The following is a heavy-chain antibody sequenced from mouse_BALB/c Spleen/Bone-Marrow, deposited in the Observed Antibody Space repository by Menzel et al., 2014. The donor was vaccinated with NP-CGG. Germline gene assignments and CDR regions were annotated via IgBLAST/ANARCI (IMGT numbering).Heavy chain of an antibody. D-gene: IGHD2-1*01. CDR1: GYSFTGYT. CDR2: INPYNGGT. Sequence: EVKLMESGPELVKPGASMKISCKASGYSFTGYTMNWVKQSHGENLEWIGLINPYNGGTSYNQKFKGKATLTVDKSSSTAYMELLSLTSEDSAVYYCARDGNGFAYWGQGTLVTVSA. J-gene: IGHJ3*01. CDR3: ARDGNGFAY. V-gene: IGHV1-18*01.